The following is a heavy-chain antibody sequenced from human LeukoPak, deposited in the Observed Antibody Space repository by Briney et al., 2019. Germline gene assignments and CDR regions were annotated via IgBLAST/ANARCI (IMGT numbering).Heavy chain of an antibody. CDR2: IDVFDSYT. D-gene: IGHD3-16*01. J-gene: IGHJ6*02. Sequence: GESLKISCKGSGYSFTSYWITWVRQMPGKGLEWMGRIDVFDSYTNYSPSFQGLVTISVDESTNTAYLQWSSLKASDTAIYYCARLGFGQVGRMDVWGQGTTVTVSS. V-gene: IGHV5-10-1*01. CDR1: GYSFTSYW. CDR3: ARLGFGQVGRMDV.